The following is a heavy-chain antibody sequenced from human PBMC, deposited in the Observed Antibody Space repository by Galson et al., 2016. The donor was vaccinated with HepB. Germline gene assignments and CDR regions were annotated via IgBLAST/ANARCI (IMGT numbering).Heavy chain of an antibody. CDR2: IKADGREK. D-gene: IGHD4-11*01. J-gene: IGHJ3*01. Sequence: SLRLSCAASGFTFSHFWMSWVRQAPGKGLEWVADIKADGREKFYVDSVKGRFTIARDNTKNSLYLQMNSLRAEDTAVYYCVRDDYLDVWGKGTMVIVSS. V-gene: IGHV3-7*01. CDR3: VRDDYLDV. CDR1: GFTFSHFW.